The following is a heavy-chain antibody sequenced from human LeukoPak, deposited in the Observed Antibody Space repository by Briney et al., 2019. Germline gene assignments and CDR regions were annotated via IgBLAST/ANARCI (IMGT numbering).Heavy chain of an antibody. D-gene: IGHD2-2*01. J-gene: IGHJ4*02. CDR1: GGSIRSGSYY. V-gene: IGHV4-61*02. Sequence: SETLSLTCTVSGGSIRSGSYYWTWIRQPAGKGLEWIGRIYTSGTTNYNPSLKSRVTISVDTSKNQFSLRLSSVTAADTAVYYCARGDRWSSTSQGLDYWGQGTLVTVSS. CDR3: ARGDRWSSTSQGLDY. CDR2: IYTSGTT.